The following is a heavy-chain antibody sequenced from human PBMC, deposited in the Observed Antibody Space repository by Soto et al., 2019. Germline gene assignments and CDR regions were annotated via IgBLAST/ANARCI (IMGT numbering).Heavy chain of an antibody. CDR2: VSGTTGST. D-gene: IGHD7-27*01. CDR3: AKDSGDRVEGLDC. Sequence: EVQLLESGGNLVQPGGSLRLSCAASGFTFSNYAMSWDRQAPGKGLQWVSSVSGTTGSTSYADSVKGRFTVSRDNSKSTVYLQMNSLRVEDTAVYYCAKDSGDRVEGLDCWGQGTLVTVSS. V-gene: IGHV3-23*01. CDR1: GFTFSNYA. J-gene: IGHJ4*02.